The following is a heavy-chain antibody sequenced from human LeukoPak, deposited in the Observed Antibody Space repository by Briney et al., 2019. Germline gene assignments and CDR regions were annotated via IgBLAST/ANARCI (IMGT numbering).Heavy chain of an antibody. V-gene: IGHV3-9*01. J-gene: IGHJ4*02. CDR2: ISWNSGSI. CDR1: GFTFDDYA. CDR3: AKSDVVVRGFDY. Sequence: QPGRSLRLSCAASGFTFDDYAMHWVRHAPGKGLEWVSGISWNSGSIGYADSVKGRFTISRDNAKNSLYLQMNSLRAEDTALYYCAKSDVVVRGFDYWGQGTLVTVSS. D-gene: IGHD2-2*01.